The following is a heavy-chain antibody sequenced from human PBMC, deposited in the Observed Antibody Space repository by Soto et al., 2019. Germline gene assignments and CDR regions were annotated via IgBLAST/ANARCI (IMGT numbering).Heavy chain of an antibody. J-gene: IGHJ6*02. CDR2: ISAYNGNT. CDR1: GYTFTSYG. D-gene: IGHD6-13*01. CDR3: AREYQQLVQGEYYYYYYGMDV. Sequence: GASVKVSCKASGYTFTSYGISWVRQAPGQGLEWMGWISAYNGNTNYAQKLQGRVTITTDTSTSTAYMELRSLRSDDTAVYYCAREYQQLVQGEYYYYYYGMDVWGQGTTVTVSS. V-gene: IGHV1-18*04.